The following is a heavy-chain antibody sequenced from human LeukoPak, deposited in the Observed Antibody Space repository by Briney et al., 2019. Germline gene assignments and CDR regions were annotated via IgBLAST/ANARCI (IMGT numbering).Heavy chain of an antibody. CDR1: GYTYTRYY. CDR3: AYDSSGYYYVAFDY. J-gene: IGHJ4*02. Sequence: ASVKVSCKASGYTYTRYYMHWVRQAPGQGLEWMGWINPNSGGTNYAQKFQGRVTMTRDTSISTAYMELSRLRSDDTAVYYCAYDSSGYYYVAFDYWGQGTLVTVSS. V-gene: IGHV1-2*02. D-gene: IGHD3-22*01. CDR2: INPNSGGT.